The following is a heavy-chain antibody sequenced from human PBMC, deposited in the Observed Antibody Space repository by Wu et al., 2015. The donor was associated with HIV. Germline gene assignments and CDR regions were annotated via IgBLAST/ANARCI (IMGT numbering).Heavy chain of an antibody. CDR1: GYTFTSYY. V-gene: IGHV1-46*01. Sequence: QVQLVQSGAEVKKPGASVKVSCKASGYTFTSYYMYWVRQAPGQGLEWMGIINPSGGSTSYAQKFQGRVTMTRDTSTSTVYMELSSLRSEDTAVYYCARATVAGEDYYYYYGMDVWGQGTTVTVSS. CDR2: INPSGGST. J-gene: IGHJ6*02. CDR3: ARATVAGEDYYYYYGMDV. D-gene: IGHD6-19*01.